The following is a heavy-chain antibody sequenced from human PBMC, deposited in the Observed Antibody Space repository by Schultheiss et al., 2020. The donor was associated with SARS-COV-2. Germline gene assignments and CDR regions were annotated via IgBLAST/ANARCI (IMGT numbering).Heavy chain of an antibody. J-gene: IGHJ4*02. CDR1: GFTVSTKY. CDR2: IYYSGST. V-gene: IGHV4-59*02. Sequence: GSLRLSCAASGFTVSTKYMSWVRQHPGKGLEWIGYIYYSGSTYYNPSLKSRVTISVDTSKNQFSLKLSSVTAADTAVYYCARVPGYSGYDYPHDLRDYWGQGTLVTVSS. D-gene: IGHD5-12*01. CDR3: ARVPGYSGYDYPHDLRDY.